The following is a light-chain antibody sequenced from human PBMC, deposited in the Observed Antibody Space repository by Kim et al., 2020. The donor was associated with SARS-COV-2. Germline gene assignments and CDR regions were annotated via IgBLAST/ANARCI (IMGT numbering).Light chain of an antibody. CDR1: QSLVYSDGNTY. J-gene: IGKJ2*01. CDR2: KVS. CDR3: MQATHWPYT. V-gene: IGKV2-30*01. Sequence: DVVMTQSPLSLPVTLGQPASISCRSSQSLVYSDGNTYLNWLQQRPGQSPRRLFYKVSNRDSGVPDRFSGSGSGTDFTLKINRVEAEDVGLYYCMQATHWPYTFGQGTKLEI.